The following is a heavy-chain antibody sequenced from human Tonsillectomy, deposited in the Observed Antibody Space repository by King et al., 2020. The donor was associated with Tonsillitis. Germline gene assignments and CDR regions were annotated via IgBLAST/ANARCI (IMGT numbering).Heavy chain of an antibody. V-gene: IGHV4-59*08. Sequence: QLQESGPGLVKPSETLSLTCTVSGGSISSDHWGWIRQPPGKGLEWIGNIYYSGGSAKYNSSHQSRLTISIDTSRNQFALKLRSVTAADTAVYFCARHTYGLGSRIWGQGTMVTVSS. CDR1: GGSISSDH. CDR2: IYYSGGSA. CDR3: ARHTYGLGSRI. J-gene: IGHJ3*02. D-gene: IGHD3-10*01.